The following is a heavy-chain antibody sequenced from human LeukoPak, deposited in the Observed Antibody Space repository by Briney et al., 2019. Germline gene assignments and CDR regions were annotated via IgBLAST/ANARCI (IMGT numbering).Heavy chain of an antibody. Sequence: ASVKVSCKASGYTFTSYDINWVRQATGQGLEWMGWMNPNSGNTGYAQKFQGRVTMTKNTSISTAYMELSSLRSEDTAVYYCARDRAYCGGDCYSRIAFDIWGQGTMVTVSS. CDR3: ARDRAYCGGDCYSRIAFDI. CDR2: MNPNSGNT. D-gene: IGHD2-21*02. V-gene: IGHV1-8*01. J-gene: IGHJ3*02. CDR1: GYTFTSYD.